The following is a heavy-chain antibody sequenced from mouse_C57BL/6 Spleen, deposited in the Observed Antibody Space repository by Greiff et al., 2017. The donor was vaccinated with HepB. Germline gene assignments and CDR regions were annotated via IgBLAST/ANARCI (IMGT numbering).Heavy chain of an antibody. V-gene: IGHV1-81*01. CDR2: IYPRSGNT. CDR1: GYTFTSYG. CDR3: ALIYYDYTYAMDY. D-gene: IGHD2-4*01. Sequence: VKLQQSGAELARPGASVKLSCKASGYTFTSYGISWVKQRTGQGLEWIGEIYPRSGNTYYNEKFKGKATLTADKSSSTAYMELRSLTSEDSAVYFCALIYYDYTYAMDYWGQGTSVTVSS. J-gene: IGHJ4*01.